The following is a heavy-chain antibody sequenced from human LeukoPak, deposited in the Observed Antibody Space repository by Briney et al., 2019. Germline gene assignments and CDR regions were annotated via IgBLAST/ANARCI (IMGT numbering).Heavy chain of an antibody. CDR1: GGSFSGYY. CDR2: INHSGST. J-gene: IGHJ4*02. V-gene: IGHV4-34*01. Sequence: SETLSLTCAVYGGSFSGYYWSWIRQPPGKGLEWIGEINHSGSTNYNPPLKSRVTISVDTSKNQFSLKLSSVTAADTAVYYCARRKIAVAGRIIDYWGQGTLVTASS. CDR3: ARRKIAVAGRIIDY. D-gene: IGHD6-19*01.